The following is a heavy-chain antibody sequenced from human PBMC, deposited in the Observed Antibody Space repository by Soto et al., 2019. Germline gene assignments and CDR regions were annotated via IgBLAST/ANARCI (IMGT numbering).Heavy chain of an antibody. J-gene: IGHJ4*02. Sequence: PGESLKISCKGSGYSFTSYWIGWVRQMPGKGLEWMGIIYPGDSDTRYSPSFQGQVTISADKSISTAYLQWSSLKASDTAMYYCARSDLPHCGGDCYPSHWGQGTLVTVSS. D-gene: IGHD2-21*02. CDR3: ARSDLPHCGGDCYPSH. CDR2: IYPGDSDT. V-gene: IGHV5-51*01. CDR1: GYSFTSYW.